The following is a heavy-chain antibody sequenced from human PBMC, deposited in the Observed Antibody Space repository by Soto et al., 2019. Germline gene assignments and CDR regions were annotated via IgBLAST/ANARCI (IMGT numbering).Heavy chain of an antibody. CDR3: ARDQPGYSYGYGLGY. Sequence: SGGGLVTPGGSLRLSCAASGFTFSSYSMNWVRQAPGKGLEWVSSISSSSSYIYYADSVKGRFTISRDNAKNSLYLQMNSLRAEDTAVYYCARDQPGYSYGYGLGYWGQGTLVTVSS. D-gene: IGHD5-18*01. J-gene: IGHJ4*02. CDR2: ISSSSSYI. CDR1: GFTFSSYS. V-gene: IGHV3-21*01.